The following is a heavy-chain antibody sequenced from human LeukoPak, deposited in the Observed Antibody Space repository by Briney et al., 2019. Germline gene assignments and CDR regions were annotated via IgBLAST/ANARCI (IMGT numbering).Heavy chain of an antibody. D-gene: IGHD3-10*01. J-gene: IGHJ6*03. CDR2: IYYSGST. V-gene: IGHV4-39*07. CDR1: GGSINYSSYY. Sequence: PSETLSLTCTVSGGSINYSSYYWGWIRQPPGKGLEWIGSIYYSGSTYYNPSLKSRVTISVDTSKNQFSPKLSSVTAADTAVYYCARVAARGGGTMVRGVTPYYYYMDVWGKGTTVTISS. CDR3: ARVAARGGGTMVRGVTPYYYYMDV.